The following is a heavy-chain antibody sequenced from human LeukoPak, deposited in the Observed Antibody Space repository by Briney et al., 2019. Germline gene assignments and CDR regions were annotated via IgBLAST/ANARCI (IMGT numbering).Heavy chain of an antibody. Sequence: PGGSLRLSCAASGFTFSSYAMHWVRQAPGKGLEWVAVISYDGSNKYYADSVKGRFTISRDNSKNTLYLQMNSLRAGDTAVYYCARDELPYYYYYGMDVWGQGTTVTVSS. CDR3: ARDELPYYYYYGMDV. D-gene: IGHD1-26*01. CDR1: GFTFSSYA. CDR2: ISYDGSNK. J-gene: IGHJ6*02. V-gene: IGHV3-30-3*01.